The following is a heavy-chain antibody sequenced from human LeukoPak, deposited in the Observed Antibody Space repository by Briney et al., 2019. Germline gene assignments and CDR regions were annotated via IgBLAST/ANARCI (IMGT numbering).Heavy chain of an antibody. CDR3: ARAHSSGRIYDS. Sequence: SETPSLTCAVYGGSFSGYYWSWIRQPPGKGLEWIGEINHSGSTNYNPSLKSRVTISVDTSKNQFSLELSSVTAADTAVYYCARAHSSGRIYDSWGQGTLVTVSS. CDR2: INHSGST. CDR1: GGSFSGYY. D-gene: IGHD6-25*01. V-gene: IGHV4-34*01. J-gene: IGHJ4*02.